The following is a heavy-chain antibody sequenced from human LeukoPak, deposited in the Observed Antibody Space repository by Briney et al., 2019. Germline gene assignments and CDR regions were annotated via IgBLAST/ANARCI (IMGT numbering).Heavy chain of an antibody. Sequence: PSETLSLTCTVSGGSVGSYYWSWIRQPPGKGLEWIGYIYYTGSTNYNPSLKSRVTIIVDTSKDQFSLKLSSVTAADTAVYYCAKFLSITMVRGVIDYWGQGTLVTVSS. V-gene: IGHV4-59*08. CDR1: GGSVGSYY. J-gene: IGHJ4*02. CDR3: AKFLSITMVRGVIDY. CDR2: IYYTGST. D-gene: IGHD3-10*01.